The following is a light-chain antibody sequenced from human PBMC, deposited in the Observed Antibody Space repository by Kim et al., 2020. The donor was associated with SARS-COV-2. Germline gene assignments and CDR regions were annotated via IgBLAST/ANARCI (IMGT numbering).Light chain of an antibody. V-gene: IGKV3-20*01. CDR2: GAS. CDR3: QQYAGSPWT. J-gene: IGKJ1*01. CDR1: QSVSSSY. Sequence: SPGERATPSCRASQSVSSSYLAWFQQKPGQAPRLLIYGASSRATGIPDRFSGSGSGTDFTLTISRLEPEDFAVYYCQQYAGSPWTFGQGTKVDIK.